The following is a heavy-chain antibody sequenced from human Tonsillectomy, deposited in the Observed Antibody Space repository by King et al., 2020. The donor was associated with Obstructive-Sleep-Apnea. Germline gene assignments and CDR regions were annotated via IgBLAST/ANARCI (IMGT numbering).Heavy chain of an antibody. CDR3: ARNQDYHVWCGYPLVVLFWFDP. CDR1: GDSISSISAY. V-gene: IGHV4-39*07. D-gene: IGHD3-3*01. CDR2: ISYSGYT. Sequence: QLQESGPGLVKPSETLSLTCAVSGDSISSISAYWEWIRQPPGKGLEWIGGISYSGYTYYNPSLDSRVTLSVDTSKNQFSLKLTSVTAADTDVYYCARNQDYHVWCGYPLVVLFWFDPWGPGTLVTVSS. J-gene: IGHJ5*02.